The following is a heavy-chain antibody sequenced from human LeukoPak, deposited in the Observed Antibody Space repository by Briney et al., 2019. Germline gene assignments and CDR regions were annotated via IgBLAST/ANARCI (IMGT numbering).Heavy chain of an antibody. Sequence: ASVKVSCKASGYTFTGYYMHWVRQAPGQGLEWMGRINPNSGGTNYAQKFQGRVTMTRDTSISTAYMEPSRLRSDDTAVYYCARGLGYCSGGSCYEMTTVTVWGQGTLVTVSS. CDR2: INPNSGGT. V-gene: IGHV1-2*06. J-gene: IGHJ4*02. D-gene: IGHD2-15*01. CDR1: GYTFTGYY. CDR3: ARGLGYCSGGSCYEMTTVTV.